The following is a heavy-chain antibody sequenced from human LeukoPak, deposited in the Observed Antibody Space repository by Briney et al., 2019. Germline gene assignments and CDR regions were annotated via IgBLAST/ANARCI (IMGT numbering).Heavy chain of an antibody. V-gene: IGHV3-30*03. CDR2: ISYDGSNK. CDR3: ARVDSLAVAGLAFDY. D-gene: IGHD6-19*01. Sequence: PGGSLRLSCAASGFTFSSYGMHWVRQAPGKGLEWVAVISYDGSNKYYADSVKGRFTISRDNSKNTLYLQMNSLRAEDTAVYYCARVDSLAVAGLAFDYWGQGTLVTVSS. CDR1: GFTFSSYG. J-gene: IGHJ4*02.